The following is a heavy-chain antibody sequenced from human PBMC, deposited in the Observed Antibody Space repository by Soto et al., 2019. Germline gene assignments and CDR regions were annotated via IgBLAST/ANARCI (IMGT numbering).Heavy chain of an antibody. CDR1: GFTLTTYT. CDR2: ITSSSGHI. V-gene: IGHV3-21*02. CDR3: VRERGLSSFYGMDV. J-gene: IGHJ6*02. Sequence: EVQLVESGGGLVKPGGSLRLSCEASGFTLTTYTMNWVRQASGKGLEWVSSITSSSGHIYYADSVKGRFTISRDNARNSLYLQMNSLRAEGTAVYYCVRERGLSSFYGMDVWGQGTTVTVS. D-gene: IGHD3-10*01.